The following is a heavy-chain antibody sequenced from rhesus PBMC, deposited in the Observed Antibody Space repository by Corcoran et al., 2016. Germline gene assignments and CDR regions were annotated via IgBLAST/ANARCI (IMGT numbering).Heavy chain of an antibody. Sequence: QVQLQESGPGLVKPSETLSLTCAVSGGSFSSYWWSWIRQPPGKGLELIGEINGISASTNYNPALKIRVTISKDASKNQFSLKMSSVTAADTAVYYCARFGAAGLFDYWGQGVLVTVSS. J-gene: IGHJ4*01. CDR1: GGSFSSYW. CDR2: INGISAST. V-gene: IGHV4-80*01. CDR3: ARFGAAGLFDY. D-gene: IGHD6-25*01.